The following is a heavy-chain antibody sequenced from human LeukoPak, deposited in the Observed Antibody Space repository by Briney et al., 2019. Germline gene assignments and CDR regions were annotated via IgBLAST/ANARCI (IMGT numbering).Heavy chain of an antibody. CDR1: GGSFSGYY. J-gene: IGHJ5*02. CDR2: INHSGST. Sequence: PSETLSLTCAVYGGSFSGYYWSWIRQPPGKGLERIGEINHSGSTNYNPSLKSRVTISVDTSKNQFSLKLSSVTAADTAVYYCARDSSGWYPYNWFDPWGQGTLVTVSS. D-gene: IGHD6-19*01. V-gene: IGHV4-34*01. CDR3: ARDSSGWYPYNWFDP.